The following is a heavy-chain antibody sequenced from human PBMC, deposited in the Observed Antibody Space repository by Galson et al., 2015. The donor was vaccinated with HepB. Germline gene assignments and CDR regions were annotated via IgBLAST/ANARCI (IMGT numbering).Heavy chain of an antibody. CDR1: GYTFTSYA. D-gene: IGHD5-24*01. V-gene: IGHV1-3*01. CDR3: ARGGMATIGGPSFDY. Sequence: SVKVSCKASGYTFTSYAMHWVRQAPGQRLEWMGWINAGNGNTKYSQKFQGRVTITRDTSASTAYMELSSLRSDDTAVYYCARGGMATIGGPSFDYWGQGALVTVSS. CDR2: INAGNGNT. J-gene: IGHJ4*02.